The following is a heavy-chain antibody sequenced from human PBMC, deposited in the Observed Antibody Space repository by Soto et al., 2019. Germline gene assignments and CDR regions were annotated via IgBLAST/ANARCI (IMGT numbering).Heavy chain of an antibody. V-gene: IGHV3-43D*04. CDR3: AKPYYSSGNGRFIDS. Sequence: GGSLRLSCAASGFTFDDYAMHWVRQAPGKGLEWVSLITWDGDYTYYADSVKGRFTISRDNSKTSLYLQMNSLRAEDTAIYYCAKPYYSSGNGRFIDSWGHGTLVTVSS. CDR2: ITWDGDYT. J-gene: IGHJ5*01. D-gene: IGHD3-10*01. CDR1: GFTFDDYA.